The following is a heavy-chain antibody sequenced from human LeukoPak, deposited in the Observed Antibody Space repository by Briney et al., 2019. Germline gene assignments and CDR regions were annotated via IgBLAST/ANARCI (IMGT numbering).Heavy chain of an antibody. J-gene: IGHJ4*02. V-gene: IGHV4-4*07. CDR2: IYTSGST. CDR1: GGSISSYY. D-gene: IGHD6-13*01. CDR3: ARDLYSSSWYAFDY. Sequence: PSETLSLTCTVSGGSISSYYWSWIRQPAGKGLEWIGCIYTSGSTNYNPSLKSRVTMSVDTSKNQFSLKLSSVTAADTAVYYCARDLYSSSWYAFDYWGQGTLVTVSS.